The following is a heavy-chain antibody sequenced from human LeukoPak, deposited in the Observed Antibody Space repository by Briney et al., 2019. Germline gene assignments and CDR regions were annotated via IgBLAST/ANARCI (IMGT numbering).Heavy chain of an antibody. J-gene: IGHJ2*01. V-gene: IGHV3-9*01. CDR3: AKDISIAVAAKGHFDL. CDR2: ISWNSGSI. CDR1: GFTFDDYA. Sequence: GGSLRLSCAASGFTFDDYAMHWVRQAPGKGLEWVSGISWNSGSIGYADSVKGRFTISRDNAKNSLYLQMNSLRAEDTALYYCAKDISIAVAAKGHFDLWGRGTLVTVSS. D-gene: IGHD6-19*01.